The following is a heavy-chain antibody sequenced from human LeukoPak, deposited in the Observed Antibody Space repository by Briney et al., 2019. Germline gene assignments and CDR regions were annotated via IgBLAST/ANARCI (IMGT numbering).Heavy chain of an antibody. CDR1: GGSISSSSYY. V-gene: IGHV4-39*07. Sequence: SETLSLTCTVSGGSISSSSYYWGWIRQPPGKGLEWIGSIYYNGSTYYNPSLKSRVTISVDTSKNQFSLKLSSVPAADTAVYYCARGYSSGWSPHFDYWGQGTLVTVSS. CDR3: ARGYSSGWSPHFDY. J-gene: IGHJ4*02. CDR2: IYYNGST. D-gene: IGHD6-19*01.